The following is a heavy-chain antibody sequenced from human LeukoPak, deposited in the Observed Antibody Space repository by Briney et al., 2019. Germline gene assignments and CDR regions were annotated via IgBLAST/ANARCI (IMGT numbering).Heavy chain of an antibody. CDR2: INPNSGGT. CDR1: GYTFTSCA. D-gene: IGHD6-13*01. V-gene: IGHV1-2*02. Sequence: ASVKVSCKASGYTFTSCAISWVRQAPGQGLEWMGWINPNSGGTNYAQKFQGRVTMTRDTSISTAYMELSRLRSDDTAVYYCARDQGGYYSSSWVFDYWGQGTLVTVSS. J-gene: IGHJ4*02. CDR3: ARDQGGYYSSSWVFDY.